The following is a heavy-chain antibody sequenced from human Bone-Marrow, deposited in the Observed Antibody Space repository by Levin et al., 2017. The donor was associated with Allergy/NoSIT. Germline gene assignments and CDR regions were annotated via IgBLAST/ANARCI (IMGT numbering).Heavy chain of an antibody. Sequence: PGGSLRLSCAASGFTFTTYWMSWVRQAPGKGLEWVANIKQDGGEKYYVDSVKGRFTISRDNAKNSLFLQMNSLRGEDTAVYYCARGARSMMIAFGRVSNYYFDYWGQGTLVTVSS. CDR3: ARGARSMMIAFGRVSNYYFDY. CDR2: IKQDGGEK. J-gene: IGHJ4*02. D-gene: IGHD3-16*01. V-gene: IGHV3-7*01. CDR1: GFTFTTYW.